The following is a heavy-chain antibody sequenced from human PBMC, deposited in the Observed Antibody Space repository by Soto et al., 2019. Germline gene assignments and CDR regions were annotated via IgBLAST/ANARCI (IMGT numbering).Heavy chain of an antibody. CDR3: ARDRPLRTTAYYYYGMDV. V-gene: IGHV4-34*01. CDR1: GGSFSGYY. CDR2: INHSGST. J-gene: IGHJ6*02. D-gene: IGHD1-1*01. Sequence: PSETLSLTCAVYGGSFSGYYWSWIRQPPGKGLEWIGEINHSGSTNHNPSLKSRVTISVDTSKNQFSLKLSSVTAADTAVYYCARDRPLRTTAYYYYGMDVWGQGTTVTVSS.